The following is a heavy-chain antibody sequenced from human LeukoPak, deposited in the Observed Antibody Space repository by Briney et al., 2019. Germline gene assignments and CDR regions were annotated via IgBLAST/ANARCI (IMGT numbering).Heavy chain of an antibody. J-gene: IGHJ1*01. D-gene: IGHD2-21*02. CDR1: GFTFSSYW. Sequence: TGGSLRLSCAASGFTFSSYWMHWVRQAPGKGLVWVSRINSDGSSTSYADSVKGRFTISRDNAKDTLYLQVNSLRAEDTAVYYCAITVDCRATTDCYSYFHHWGQGTLVTVSS. CDR2: INSDGSST. CDR3: AITVDCRATTDCYSYFHH. V-gene: IGHV3-74*01.